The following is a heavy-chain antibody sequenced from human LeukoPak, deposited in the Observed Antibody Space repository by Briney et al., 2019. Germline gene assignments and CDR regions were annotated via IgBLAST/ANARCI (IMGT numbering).Heavy chain of an antibody. CDR1: GGSVSSGSYY. CDR2: IYYSGST. CDR3: ASYNSGGYDVSDY. V-gene: IGHV4-61*01. J-gene: IGHJ4*02. D-gene: IGHD6-19*01. Sequence: SETLSLTCTVSGGSVSSGSYYWSWIRQPPGKGLEWIGYIYYSGSTNYNPSLKSRVTISVDTSKNQFSLKLRSVSAADTAVYYCASYNSGGYDVSDYWGQGTLVTVSS.